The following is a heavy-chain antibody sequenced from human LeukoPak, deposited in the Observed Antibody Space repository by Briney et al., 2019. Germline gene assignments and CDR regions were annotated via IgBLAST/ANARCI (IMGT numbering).Heavy chain of an antibody. V-gene: IGHV1-24*01. CDR2: FDPEDGET. Sequence: GASVKVSCKVSGYTLTELSMHWVRQAPGKGLEWMGGFDPEDGETIYAQKFQGRVAMTEDTSTDTAYMELSSLRSEDTAVYYCAGTMIVPDYYYGMDVWGQGTTVTVSS. J-gene: IGHJ6*02. CDR3: AGTMIVPDYYYGMDV. D-gene: IGHD3-22*01. CDR1: GYTLTELS.